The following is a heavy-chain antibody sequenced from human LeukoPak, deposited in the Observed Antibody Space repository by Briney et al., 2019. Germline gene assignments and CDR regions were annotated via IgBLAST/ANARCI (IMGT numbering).Heavy chain of an antibody. CDR3: AELIAAAVY. CDR1: GFTFTSYT. Sequence: GGSLRLSCAASGFTFTSYTMHWVRRAPGKGLEWVSSISGISRFIYYADSVKGRFTISRDNAKNSLYLQMNSLRAEDTAVYYCAELIAAAVYWGQGTLVTVSS. CDR2: ISGISRFI. J-gene: IGHJ4*02. V-gene: IGHV3-21*01. D-gene: IGHD6-13*01.